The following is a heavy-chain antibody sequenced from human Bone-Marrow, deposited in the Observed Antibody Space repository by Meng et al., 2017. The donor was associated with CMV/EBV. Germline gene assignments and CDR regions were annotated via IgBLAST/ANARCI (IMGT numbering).Heavy chain of an antibody. CDR1: GFTFGDYA. CDR3: TRDPHHLDAFAI. V-gene: IGHV3-49*04. CDR2: IRSKAYGGTT. J-gene: IGHJ3*02. Sequence: SLKISCTASGFTFGDYAMSWVRQAPGKGLEWVGFIRSKAYGGTTEYAAPVQGRFTISRDDSKSIAYLQMNSLKTENTAVYYCTRDPHHLDAFAIWGQGTRVTGSS.